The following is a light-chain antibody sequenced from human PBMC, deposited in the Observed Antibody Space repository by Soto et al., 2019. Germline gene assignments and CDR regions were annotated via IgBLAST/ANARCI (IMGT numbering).Light chain of an antibody. CDR1: QSISSSY. Sequence: ETVLTQSPGTLSLSPWKRATLSCRASQSISSSYLAWYQQRPGQAPRLLIYGASSRATGIPDRFSGSGSGTEFTLTISRLEPEDFAVYYCQQYGSSSWTFGQGTKVDIK. J-gene: IGKJ1*01. V-gene: IGKV3-20*01. CDR2: GAS. CDR3: QQYGSSSWT.